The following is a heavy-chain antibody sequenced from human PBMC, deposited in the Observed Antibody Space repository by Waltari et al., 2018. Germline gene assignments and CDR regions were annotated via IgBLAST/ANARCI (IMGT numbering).Heavy chain of an antibody. CDR1: GGSISSYY. J-gene: IGHJ6*03. CDR3: ARQIVPAAEGAAYYYYMDV. Sequence: QVQLQESGPGLVKPSETLSLTSPVSGGSISSYYWSCIRQPTRKGLEWIGYIYYSGSTNYNPSLKSRVTISVDTSKNQFSLKLSSVTAADTAVYYCARQIVPAAEGAAYYYYMDVWGKGTTVTISS. V-gene: IGHV4-59*08. D-gene: IGHD2-2*01. CDR2: IYYSGST.